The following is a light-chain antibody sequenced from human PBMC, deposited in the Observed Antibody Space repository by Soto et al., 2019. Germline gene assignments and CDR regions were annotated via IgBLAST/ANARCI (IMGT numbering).Light chain of an antibody. V-gene: IGKV3-15*01. CDR2: AAS. CDR3: QQYNNWLRT. J-gene: IGKJ1*01. Sequence: IVLTQYPRTMSLSPGERVPLSCRASQSIDNNHLAWYQQKPGQAPRLLIYAASTRASGVPARFSGSGSGTEFTLTISSLQSEDFAVYYCQQYNNWLRTFGHGTKVDI. CDR1: QSIDNN.